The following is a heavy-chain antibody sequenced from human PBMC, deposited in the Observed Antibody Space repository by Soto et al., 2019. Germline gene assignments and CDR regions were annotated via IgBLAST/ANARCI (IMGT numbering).Heavy chain of an antibody. CDR3: ARVSGSGYDLGWYFDY. CDR2: INPNSGGT. V-gene: IGHV1-2*02. J-gene: IGHJ4*02. Sequence: QVQLVQSGAEVKKPGASVKVSCKASGYTFTGYYMHWVRQAPGQGLEWRGWINPNSGGTNYAQKFQGRVTMTRDTSISTAYMELSRLRSDDTAVYYCARVSGSGYDLGWYFDYWGQGTLVTVSS. D-gene: IGHD5-12*01. CDR1: GYTFTGYY.